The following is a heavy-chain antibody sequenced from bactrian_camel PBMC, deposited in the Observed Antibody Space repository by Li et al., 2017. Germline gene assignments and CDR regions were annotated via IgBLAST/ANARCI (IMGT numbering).Heavy chain of an antibody. CDR2: MDSAGNT. J-gene: IGHJ4*01. V-gene: IGHV3S67*01. Sequence: VQLVESGGGSVQAGGSLRLSCAVSGYTYSTYCMAWFRQAPGKDREGVAAMDSAGNTVYADSVKGRFTISKDTSKNTLYLQMNSLKPEDTAMYYCAADCSGPTCGTPPCDYWGQGTQVTVS. D-gene: IGHD2*01. CDR1: GYTYSTYC. CDR3: AADCSGPTCGTPPCDY.